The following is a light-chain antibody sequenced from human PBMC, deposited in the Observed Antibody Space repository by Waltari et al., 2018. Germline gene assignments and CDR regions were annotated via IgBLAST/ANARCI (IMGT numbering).Light chain of an antibody. CDR1: QSVSSY. Sequence: EIVLTQSPATLSLSPGERATLSCRASQSVSSYLAWYQQKPGQTPRLLIYDASNRATGVPARFSGSGSGTDFTLTISTLQHEDFATYYCQQSYSIPLTFGGGTKVEIK. V-gene: IGKV3-11*01. J-gene: IGKJ4*01. CDR3: QQSYSIPLT. CDR2: DAS.